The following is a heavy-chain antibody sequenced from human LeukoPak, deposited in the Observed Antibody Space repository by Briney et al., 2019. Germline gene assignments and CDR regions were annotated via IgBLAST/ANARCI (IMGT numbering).Heavy chain of an antibody. Sequence: AGSTLVKPTQTLPLTRTFSGVSPSPRGGGVGWIRQPPGKALEWLAVIYWDDDKSYSPSLKSRLTITKDTSKNQVVLTMTNMDPVDTATYYCARQNYDILTGYYDDYWGQGTLVTVSS. D-gene: IGHD3-9*01. CDR1: GVSPSPRGGG. V-gene: IGHV2-5*02. J-gene: IGHJ4*02. CDR2: IYWDDDK. CDR3: ARQNYDILTGYYDDY.